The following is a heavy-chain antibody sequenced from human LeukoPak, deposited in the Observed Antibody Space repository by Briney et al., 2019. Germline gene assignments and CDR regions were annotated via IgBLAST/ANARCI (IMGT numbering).Heavy chain of an antibody. V-gene: IGHV4-31*03. CDR3: ARGEAAAGKEYFQH. CDR1: GGSISSGGYY. Sequence: SQTLSLTCTVSGGSISSGGYYWSWIRQHPGKGLEWIGYIYYSGSTYYNPSLKSRVTISVDTSKNQFSLKLSSVTAADTAVYYCARGEAAAGKEYFQHWGQGTLVTASS. J-gene: IGHJ1*01. D-gene: IGHD6-13*01. CDR2: IYYSGST.